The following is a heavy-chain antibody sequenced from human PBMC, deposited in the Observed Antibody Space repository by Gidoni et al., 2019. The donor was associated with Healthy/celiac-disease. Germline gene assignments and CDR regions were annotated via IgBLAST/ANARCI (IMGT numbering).Heavy chain of an antibody. CDR2: IYYTGST. CDR3: ARDQSYYDSSGYLNWFDP. D-gene: IGHD3-22*01. V-gene: IGHV4-61*01. Sequence: QVQLQESGPGLVKPSETLSLTCTVSGGSVSSGSYYWRWIRQPPGKGLEWSGYIYYTGSTNYNPALKRRVTISVATSKNQFSLKLSSVTAADTAVYYCARDQSYYDSSGYLNWFDPWGQGTLVTVSS. CDR1: GGSVSSGSYY. J-gene: IGHJ5*02.